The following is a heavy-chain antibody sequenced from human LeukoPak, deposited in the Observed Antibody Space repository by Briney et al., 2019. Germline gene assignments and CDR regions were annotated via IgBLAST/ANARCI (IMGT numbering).Heavy chain of an antibody. D-gene: IGHD3-10*01. CDR1: GYTFTGYY. CDR3: AREGLGELEGWFDP. V-gene: IGHV1-2*02. CDR2: INPNSGST. Sequence: ASVKVSCKASGYTFTGYYMHWVRQAPGQGLEWMGWINPNSGSTNYAQKFQGRVTMTRDTSISTAYMELSRLRSDDTAVYYCAREGLGELEGWFDPWGQGTLVTVSS. J-gene: IGHJ5*02.